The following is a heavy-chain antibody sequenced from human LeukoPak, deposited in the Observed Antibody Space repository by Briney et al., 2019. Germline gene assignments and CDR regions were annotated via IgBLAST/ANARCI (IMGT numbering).Heavy chain of an antibody. D-gene: IGHD4-17*01. CDR3: ARAGDYGDYVGWFDP. Sequence: PSETLSLTCTVSGGSISSGYWSWIRQPPGKGLEWIGYIYYSGSTNYNPSLKSRVTISVDTSKNQFSLKLTSVTAADTAVYYCARAGDYGDYVGWFDPWGQGTLVTVSS. J-gene: IGHJ5*02. V-gene: IGHV4-59*12. CDR1: GGSISSGY. CDR2: IYYSGST.